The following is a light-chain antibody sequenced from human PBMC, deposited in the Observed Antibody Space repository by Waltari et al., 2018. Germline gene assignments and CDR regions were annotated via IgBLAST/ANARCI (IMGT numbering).Light chain of an antibody. J-gene: IGKJ1*01. Sequence: IQMTQSPPSMSASVGDNVTITCLASQSLNTYLNWYQQKPGKAPKLLIYDLSSLQSGVPSRFSGSGSVTDFTLTISSLQPEDFATYYCQQSYSTPRTFGHGTKVEI. V-gene: IGKV1-39*01. CDR2: DLS. CDR1: QSLNTY. CDR3: QQSYSTPRT.